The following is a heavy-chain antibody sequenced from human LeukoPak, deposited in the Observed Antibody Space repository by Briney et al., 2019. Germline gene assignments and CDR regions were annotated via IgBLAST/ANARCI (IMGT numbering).Heavy chain of an antibody. CDR1: GYRFTSYW. CDR2: IYPDDSDT. CDR3: ARQFDGVHPLFDY. V-gene: IGHV5-51*01. J-gene: IGHJ4*02. Sequence: GEALKISCSGAGYRFTSYWIGRGRQMSGKGLEWMGSIYPDDSDTTYTPSFQGLVTISVDKSISIAYLQWSSLKASDTAFYYCARQFDGVHPLFDYWGQGTLVTVSS. D-gene: IGHD3-9*01.